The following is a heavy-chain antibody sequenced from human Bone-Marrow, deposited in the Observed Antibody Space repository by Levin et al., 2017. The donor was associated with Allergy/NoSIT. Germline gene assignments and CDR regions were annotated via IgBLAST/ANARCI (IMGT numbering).Heavy chain of an antibody. Sequence: LSLTCAASGFTFSSYGMHWVRQAPGKGLEWVAVIWYDGSNKYYADSVKGRFTISRDNSKNTLYLQMNSLRAEDTAVYYCARAPRNGAAAVYYYYGMDVWGQGTTVTVSS. J-gene: IGHJ6*02. CDR2: IWYDGSNK. D-gene: IGHD6-13*01. CDR1: GFTFSSYG. V-gene: IGHV3-33*01. CDR3: ARAPRNGAAAVYYYYGMDV.